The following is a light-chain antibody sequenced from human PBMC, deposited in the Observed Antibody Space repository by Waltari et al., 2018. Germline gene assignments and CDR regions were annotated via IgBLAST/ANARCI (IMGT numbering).Light chain of an antibody. CDR2: HAS. Sequence: EIVLTQSPGTLSLSPGERATLSCRASQSISKYLAWYQQKPGQAPRLLIYHASSRAAGIPDRFSGSGYGTDFRLTISRLEPEDFAVYYCQHYESLPVTFGQGTKVEIK. CDR3: QHYESLPVT. J-gene: IGKJ1*01. CDR1: QSISKY. V-gene: IGKV3-20*01.